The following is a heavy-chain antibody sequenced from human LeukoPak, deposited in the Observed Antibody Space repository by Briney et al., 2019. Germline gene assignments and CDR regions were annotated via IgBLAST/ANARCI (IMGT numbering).Heavy chain of an antibody. J-gene: IGHJ6*02. CDR3: AREYYYDSTGYYYYGMDV. Sequence: KTSETLSLTCTVSGGSISSYYWSWIRQPPGKGLEWIGYIYYSGSTNYNPSLKSRVTISVDTSKNQFSLKLSSVTAADTAVYYCAREYYYDSTGYYYYGMDVWGQGTTVTVSS. D-gene: IGHD3-22*01. V-gene: IGHV4-59*01. CDR1: GGSISSYY. CDR2: IYYSGST.